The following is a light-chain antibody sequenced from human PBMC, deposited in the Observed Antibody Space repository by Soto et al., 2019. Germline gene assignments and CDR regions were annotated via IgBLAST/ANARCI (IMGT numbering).Light chain of an antibody. J-gene: IGLJ2*01. CDR2: EGT. V-gene: IGLV2-23*01. CDR1: SSNVGTYDL. CDR3: CSFAVGAALV. Sequence: QSALTQPASVSASPGQSITISCTGPSSNVGTYDLVSWYQHHPDKAPKLIIYEGTKRPSGTSSRFSGSKSGNTASLTISGLQAEDDADYYCCSFAVGAALVFGGGTKLTVL.